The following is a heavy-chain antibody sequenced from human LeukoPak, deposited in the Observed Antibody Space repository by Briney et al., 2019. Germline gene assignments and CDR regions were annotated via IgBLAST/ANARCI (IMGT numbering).Heavy chain of an antibody. Sequence: GSVKVSFKASGYTFTGYYMHWVRQAPGQGLEGMGLINPNSGGTNYAQKFQGRVTMTRDTSISTAYMELSRLRSDDTAVYYCARDGADTAMVPLNWFDPWGQGTLVTVSS. D-gene: IGHD5-18*01. V-gene: IGHV1-2*02. CDR2: INPNSGGT. CDR3: ARDGADTAMVPLNWFDP. J-gene: IGHJ5*02. CDR1: GYTFTGYY.